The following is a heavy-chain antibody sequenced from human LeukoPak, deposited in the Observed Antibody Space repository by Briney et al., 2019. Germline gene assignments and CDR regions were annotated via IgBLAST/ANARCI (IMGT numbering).Heavy chain of an antibody. V-gene: IGHV4-39*01. J-gene: IGHJ4*02. D-gene: IGHD3-3*01. CDR1: GGSISSSSYY. CDR2: IYYSGST. Sequence: SETLSLTCTVSGGSISSSSYYWGWIRQPPGKGLEWIGSIYYSGSTYYNPSLKRRVTISVDTSKNQFSLKLSSVTAADTAVYYCARPSFWSGYYPFDYWGQGTLVTVSS. CDR3: ARPSFWSGYYPFDY.